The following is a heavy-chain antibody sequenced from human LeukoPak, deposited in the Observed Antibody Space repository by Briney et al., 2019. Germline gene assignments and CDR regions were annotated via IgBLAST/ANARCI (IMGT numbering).Heavy chain of an antibody. J-gene: IGHJ4*02. Sequence: GASVKVSCKASAGTFSSYAISWVRQAPGQGHEWMGGTIPILGTANYPQKFQGRVTITADESTSTAHMELSSLRSEDTAVYYCARDTTCYYDSSGYYYSGYWGQGTLVTVSS. CDR3: ARDTTCYYDSSGYYYSGY. CDR2: TIPILGTA. D-gene: IGHD3-22*01. CDR1: AGTFSSYA. V-gene: IGHV1-69*13.